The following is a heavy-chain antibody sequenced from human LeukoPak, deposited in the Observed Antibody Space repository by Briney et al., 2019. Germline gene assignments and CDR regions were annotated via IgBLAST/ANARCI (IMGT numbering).Heavy chain of an antibody. J-gene: IGHJ5*02. Sequence: SETLSLTCTVSGGSISSSSYYWGWIRQPPGKGLEWIGSIYYSGSTNYNPSLKSRVTISVDTSKNQFSLKLSSVTAADTAVYFCARVVVAATPRRGFDPWGQGTLVTVSS. CDR1: GGSISSSSYY. CDR3: ARVVVAATPRRGFDP. D-gene: IGHD2-15*01. V-gene: IGHV4-39*01. CDR2: IYYSGST.